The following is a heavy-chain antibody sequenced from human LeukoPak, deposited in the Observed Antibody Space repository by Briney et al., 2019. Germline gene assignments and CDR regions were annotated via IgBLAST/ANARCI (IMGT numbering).Heavy chain of an antibody. D-gene: IGHD3-10*01. CDR3: ARDLGYGSGSYYADY. V-gene: IGHV1-18*01. CDR1: GYTFTSYG. CDR2: ISAYNGNT. Sequence: SVKVSCKASGYTFTSYGISWVRQAPGQGREWMGWISAYNGNTNYAQKLQGRVTMTTDTSTSTAYMELRSLRSDDTAVYYCARDLGYGSGSYYADYWGQGTLVTVSS. J-gene: IGHJ4*02.